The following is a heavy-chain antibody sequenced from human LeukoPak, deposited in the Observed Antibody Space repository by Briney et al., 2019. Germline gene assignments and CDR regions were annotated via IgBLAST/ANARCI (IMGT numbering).Heavy chain of an antibody. Sequence: ASVKVSCKASGYTFTGYYMHWVRQAPGQGLEWMGWINPNGGGTNYAQKFQGRVTMTRDTSISTAYMELSRLRSDDTAVYYCARTSGSYYTRYFDYWGQGTLVTVSS. D-gene: IGHD1-26*01. CDR1: GYTFTGYY. V-gene: IGHV1-2*02. CDR2: INPNGGGT. CDR3: ARTSGSYYTRYFDY. J-gene: IGHJ4*02.